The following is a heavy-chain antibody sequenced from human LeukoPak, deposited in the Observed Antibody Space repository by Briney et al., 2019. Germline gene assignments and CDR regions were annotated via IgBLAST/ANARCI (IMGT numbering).Heavy chain of an antibody. CDR2: IYYSGST. CDR3: ARGGTAVVTPYAFDI. Sequence: SETLSLTCTVSGGSISGYYWSWIRQPPGKGLEWIGYIYYSGSTNYNPSVKSRVTMSVDTSKKQFSLNLSSLTAADTAVYYCARGGTAVVTPYAFDIWGQGTMVTVSS. V-gene: IGHV4-59*01. D-gene: IGHD4-23*01. CDR1: GGSISGYY. J-gene: IGHJ3*02.